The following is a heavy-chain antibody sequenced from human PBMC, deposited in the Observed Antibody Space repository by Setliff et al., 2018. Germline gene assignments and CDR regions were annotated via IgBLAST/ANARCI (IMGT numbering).Heavy chain of an antibody. CDR2: ISWDGGST. CDR3: ARAFYYDFWTFDY. D-gene: IGHD3-3*01. CDR1: GFTFDDYT. J-gene: IGHJ4*02. Sequence: LRLSCAASGFTFDDYTMHWVRQAPGKGLEWVSRISWDGGSTYYADSVKGRFTISRDNSKNTLYLQLNSLRAEDTAVYYCARAFYYDFWTFDYWGQGTLGTVSS. V-gene: IGHV3-43*01.